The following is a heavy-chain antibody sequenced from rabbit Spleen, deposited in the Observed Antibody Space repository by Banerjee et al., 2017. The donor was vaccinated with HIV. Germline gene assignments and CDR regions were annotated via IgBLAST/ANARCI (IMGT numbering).Heavy chain of an antibody. CDR3: ARWWHNSVAGLDS. V-gene: IGHV1S45*01. CDR2: IDTGSGST. D-gene: IGHD4-1*01. CDR1: GVSFSSNYY. Sequence: QEQLVESGGGLVQPEGSLTLTCTASGVSFSSNYYMCWVRQAPGKGLEWIACIDTGSGSTYYASWAKGRFTISKTSSTTVTLQMTSLTVADTATYFCARWWHNSVAGLDSWGPGTLVTVS. J-gene: IGHJ2*01.